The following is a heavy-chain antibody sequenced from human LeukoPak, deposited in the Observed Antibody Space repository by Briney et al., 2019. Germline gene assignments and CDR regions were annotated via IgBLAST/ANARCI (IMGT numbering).Heavy chain of an antibody. CDR1: GYTFTGYY. D-gene: IGHD5-18*01. CDR3: ARDLIQLWPQANEAGDAFDI. J-gene: IGHJ3*02. V-gene: IGHV1-2*02. Sequence: ASVKVSCKASGYTFTGYYMSWVRQAPGQGLEWMGWINPNSGGTNYAQKFQGRVTMTRDTSISTAYMELSRLRSDDTAVYYCARDLIQLWPQANEAGDAFDIWGQGTMVTVSS. CDR2: INPNSGGT.